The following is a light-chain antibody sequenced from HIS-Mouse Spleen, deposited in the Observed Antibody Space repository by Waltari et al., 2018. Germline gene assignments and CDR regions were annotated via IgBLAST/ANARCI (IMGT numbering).Light chain of an antibody. J-gene: IGLJ1*01. CDR1: SSNIGSNT. CDR3: AAWDDSLNGNYV. CDR2: SNN. V-gene: IGLV1-44*01. Sequence: QSVLTQPPSASGTPGQRVTISCSGSSSNIGSNTVNWYQQLPGTAPKLLIYSNNRRPSGVPDLFSGAKSGTSASLAISGLQSEDEAYYYCAAWDDSLNGNYVFGTGTKVTVL.